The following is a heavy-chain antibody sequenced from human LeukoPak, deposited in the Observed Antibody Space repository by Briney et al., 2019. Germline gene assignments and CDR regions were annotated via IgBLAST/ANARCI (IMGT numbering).Heavy chain of an antibody. CDR3: ARGDTGYSGYDRTFVSLDY. J-gene: IGHJ4*02. CDR1: GFTFSSYE. V-gene: IGHV3-48*03. Sequence: PGGSLRLSCAALGFTFSSYEMNWVRQAPGKGLEWVSYTTTSGGTIYYTDSVKGRFTVSRDNAKNSLYLQMNSLRAEDTAVYYCARGDTGYSGYDRTFVSLDYWGQGTLVTVSS. CDR2: TTTSGGTI. D-gene: IGHD5-12*01.